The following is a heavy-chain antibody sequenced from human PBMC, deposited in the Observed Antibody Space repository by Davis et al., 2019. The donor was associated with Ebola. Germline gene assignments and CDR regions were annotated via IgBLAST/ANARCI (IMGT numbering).Heavy chain of an antibody. D-gene: IGHD6-19*01. CDR1: GFSFSRYD. V-gene: IGHV3-23*01. J-gene: IGHJ3*01. CDR3: VKDTSSVWFDV. Sequence: GESLKISCVASGFSFSRYDMNWVRQAPGKGLEWVSTLGLSDDKYYADSVKGRFTISRDNSKNTLHLQMNSLRVEDTATYYCVKDTSSVWFDVWGQGTTVTVSS. CDR2: LGLSDDK.